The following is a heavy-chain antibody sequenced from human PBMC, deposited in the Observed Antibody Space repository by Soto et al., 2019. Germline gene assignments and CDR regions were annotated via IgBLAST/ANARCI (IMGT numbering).Heavy chain of an antibody. Sequence: GGSLRLSCEASGFPFNTYAMTWFRQLPGMGLEWVSTTSIGGNTDFAESVRGRFSVSRDNSKNTLYLQMTNLRAEDAAIYFCAKDLRPGLVVLTKSGFDPWGQGTRVTVSS. D-gene: IGHD3-10*01. CDR2: TSIGGNT. V-gene: IGHV3-23*01. CDR3: AKDLRPGLVVLTKSGFDP. CDR1: GFPFNTYA. J-gene: IGHJ5*02.